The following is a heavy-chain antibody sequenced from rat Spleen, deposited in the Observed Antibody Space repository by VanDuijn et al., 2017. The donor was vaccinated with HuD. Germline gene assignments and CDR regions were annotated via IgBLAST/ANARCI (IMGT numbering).Heavy chain of an antibody. D-gene: IGHD3-5*01. Sequence: QVQLKESGPGLVQPSQTLSLTCTVSGFSLTSYHVSWVRQPPGKSLVWMGTIWTGGGTNYNSAVQSRLSISRDTSKSQVFLKMNSLQTEDTALYFCTRSTLLGGFAYWGQGTLVTVSS. V-gene: IGHV2-15*01. CDR3: TRSTLLGGFAY. J-gene: IGHJ3*01. CDR2: IWTGGGT. CDR1: GFSLTSYH.